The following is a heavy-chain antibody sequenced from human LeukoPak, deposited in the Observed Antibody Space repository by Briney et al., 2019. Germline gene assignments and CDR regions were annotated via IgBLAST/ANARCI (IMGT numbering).Heavy chain of an antibody. Sequence: KPGGSLRLSCTASGFTFSSYSMNWVRQAPGKGLEWVSSISSSSSYVYYADSVKGRFTISRDNAKNSLYLQMNSLRDEDTAVYYCARDPTLLGYCSGGSCPYGMDVWGQGTTVTVSS. V-gene: IGHV3-21*01. D-gene: IGHD2-15*01. CDR1: GFTFSSYS. CDR3: ARDPTLLGYCSGGSCPYGMDV. J-gene: IGHJ6*02. CDR2: ISSSSSYV.